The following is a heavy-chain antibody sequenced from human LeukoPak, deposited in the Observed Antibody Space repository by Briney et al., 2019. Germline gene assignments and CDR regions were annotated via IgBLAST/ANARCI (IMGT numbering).Heavy chain of an antibody. CDR2: ISWNSGSI. Sequence: GGSLRLSCAASGFTFDDYAMHWVRQAPGKGLEWVSGISWNSGSIGYADSVNGRFTISRDNAKNSLYLQMNSLRAEDKALYFCAKAVTIGRLDIDYWGQGTLVTVSS. CDR3: AKAVTIGRLDIDY. CDR1: GFTFDDYA. V-gene: IGHV3-9*01. J-gene: IGHJ4*02. D-gene: IGHD4-17*01.